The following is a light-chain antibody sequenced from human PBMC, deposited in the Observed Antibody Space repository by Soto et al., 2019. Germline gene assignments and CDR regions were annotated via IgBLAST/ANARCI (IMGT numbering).Light chain of an antibody. CDR3: QQYDAYPCT. Sequence: IQMTQSPSSLSASVGGRVTITCRASQDIASRLAWFQQKPGKAPKSLIFGASNLQSGVPSKFSGSGSGTDFTLTISSLQPEDFATYYCQQYDAYPCTFGQGTKVE. CDR2: GAS. V-gene: IGKV1-16*02. CDR1: QDIASR. J-gene: IGKJ1*01.